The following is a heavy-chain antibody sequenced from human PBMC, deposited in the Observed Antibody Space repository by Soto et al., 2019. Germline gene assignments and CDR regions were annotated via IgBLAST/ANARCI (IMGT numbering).Heavy chain of an antibody. CDR1: GFTFRNNA. D-gene: IGHD2-15*01. Sequence: GGSLRLSCAASGFTFRNNAMSWVRQAPGKGLEWVSSISGDGDKTYYADSVKGRFTISRDNSKNTLYLQMDSLRVEGRAVYYCAKGGEDIVETPRGMGSLWDSRWERPRRQIYAYSYMDVWGRGTTVTVSS. CDR3: AKGGEDIVETPRGMGSLWDSRWERPRRQIYAYSYMDV. J-gene: IGHJ6*03. V-gene: IGHV3-23*01. CDR2: ISGDGDKT.